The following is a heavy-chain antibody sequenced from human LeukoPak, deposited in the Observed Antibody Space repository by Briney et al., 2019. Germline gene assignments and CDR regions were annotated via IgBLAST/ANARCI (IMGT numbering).Heavy chain of an antibody. V-gene: IGHV3-7*01. CDR1: RFNFSNYW. D-gene: IGHD5-18*01. Sequence: GGSLRLSCAAPRFNFSNYWMSLVRQAQGKGLEWVANINQDGSEKYYVDSVKGRFTISRDNAKNSLFLQMNSLRAEDTAVYYCARGRGYSYHDYWGQGTLVTVSS. J-gene: IGHJ4*02. CDR2: INQDGSEK. CDR3: ARGRGYSYHDY.